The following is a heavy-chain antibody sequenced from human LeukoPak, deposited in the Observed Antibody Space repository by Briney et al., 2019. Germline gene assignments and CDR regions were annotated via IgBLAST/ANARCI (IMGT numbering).Heavy chain of an antibody. D-gene: IGHD4-17*01. Sequence: PGGSLRLSCAASGFTVSSSYMSWVRQAPGKGLEWVSIISSAGTTYYADSVKGRFTISRDNSKNTLYLQMNSPRSEDTALYYCAKDATGDGDLESWGQGTLVTVSP. CDR3: AKDATGDGDLES. CDR2: ISSAGTT. J-gene: IGHJ5*02. V-gene: IGHV3-66*02. CDR1: GFTVSSSY.